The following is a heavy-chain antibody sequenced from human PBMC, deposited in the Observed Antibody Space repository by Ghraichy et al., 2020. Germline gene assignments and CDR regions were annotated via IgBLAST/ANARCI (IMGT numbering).Heavy chain of an antibody. CDR1: GFTLNNYW. CDR2: INQDGNSK. Sequence: GGSLRLSCIACGFTLNNYWMSWVRQAPGKGLEWVANINQDGNSKNYVDSVKGRFTISKDNAKNSVYLQMNSLTADDTAVYYCARSRWPEDYWGQGTLVTVSS. V-gene: IGHV3-7*03. J-gene: IGHJ4*02. CDR3: ARSRWPEDY. D-gene: IGHD6-19*01.